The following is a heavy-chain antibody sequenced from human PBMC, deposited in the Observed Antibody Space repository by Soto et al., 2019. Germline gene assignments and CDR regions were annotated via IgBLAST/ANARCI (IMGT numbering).Heavy chain of an antibody. CDR1: GFSLSTSGVG. V-gene: IGHV2-5*02. Sequence: ASGPTLVNPTQTLTLNCTFSGFSLSTSGVGVGWIRQPPGKALEWLALIYWDDDKRYSPSLKSRLTITKDTSKNQVVLTMTNMDPVDTATYYCAHSLIGYYYDSSGSNWFDPWGQGTLVPVSS. D-gene: IGHD3-22*01. CDR2: IYWDDDK. J-gene: IGHJ5*02. CDR3: AHSLIGYYYDSSGSNWFDP.